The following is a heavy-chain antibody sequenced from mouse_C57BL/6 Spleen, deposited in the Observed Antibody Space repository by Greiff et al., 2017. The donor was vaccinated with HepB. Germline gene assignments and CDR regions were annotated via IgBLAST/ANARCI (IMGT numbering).Heavy chain of an antibody. J-gene: IGHJ3*01. V-gene: IGHV5-17*01. CDR2: ISSGSSTI. Sequence: EVKLVESGGGLVKPGGSLKLSCAASGFTFSDYGMHWVRQAPEKGLEWVAYISSGSSTIYYADTVKGRFTISRDNAKNTLFLQMTSLRSEDTAMYYGARSGGYSWFAYWGQGTLVTVSA. CDR3: ARSGGYSWFAY. CDR1: GFTFSDYG. D-gene: IGHD2-3*01.